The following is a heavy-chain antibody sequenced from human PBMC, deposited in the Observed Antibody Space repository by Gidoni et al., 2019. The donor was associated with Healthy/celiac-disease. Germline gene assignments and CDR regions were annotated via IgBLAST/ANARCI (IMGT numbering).Heavy chain of an antibody. CDR1: GFSLSTSGVG. Sequence: QIILKESGPTLVKPTQTLTLTCTFSGFSLSTSGVGVGWIRQPPGKALEWLALIYWNDDKRYSPSLKSRLTITKDTSKNQVVLTMTNMDPVDTATYYCAHRRWLVTAFDYWGQGTLVTVSS. V-gene: IGHV2-5*01. D-gene: IGHD2-21*02. J-gene: IGHJ4*02. CDR3: AHRRWLVTAFDY. CDR2: IYWNDDK.